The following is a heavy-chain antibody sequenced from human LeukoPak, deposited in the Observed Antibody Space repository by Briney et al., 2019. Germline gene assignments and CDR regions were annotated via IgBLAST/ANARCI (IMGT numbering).Heavy chain of an antibody. CDR1: GPSLSRDDYY. J-gene: IGHJ1*01. CDR3: ARRRYYDSTGYFE. D-gene: IGHD3-22*01. Sequence: ASENLSLTRSFSGPSLSRDDYYLTWVRQPAGKGLEWVGRIYNSGTTNYNPSLKSRVTMSLDTSKKQFSLNLNSVTAADTAVYYCARRRYYDSTGYFEWGRGSLVTVSS. V-gene: IGHV4-61*02. CDR2: IYNSGTT.